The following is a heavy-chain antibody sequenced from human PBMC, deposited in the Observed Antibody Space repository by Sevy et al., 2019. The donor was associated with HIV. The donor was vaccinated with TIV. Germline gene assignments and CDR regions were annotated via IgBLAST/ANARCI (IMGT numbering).Heavy chain of an antibody. J-gene: IGHJ4*02. V-gene: IGHV5-51*01. CDR2: IYPDDSDI. Sequence: GESLKISCRASGYRFSSYWIAWVRQVPGKGLEWMGIIYPDDSDIRHSPSLQGQVTISVDKSISTAYLQWSSLEASDTALYFCARRFYDSTGYPQYFFDYWGQGTLVTVSS. D-gene: IGHD3-22*01. CDR3: ARRFYDSTGYPQYFFDY. CDR1: GYRFSSYW.